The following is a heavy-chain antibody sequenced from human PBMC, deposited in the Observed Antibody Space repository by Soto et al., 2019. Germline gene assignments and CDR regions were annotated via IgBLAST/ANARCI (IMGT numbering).Heavy chain of an antibody. CDR2: INAGNGNT. J-gene: IGHJ5*02. V-gene: IGHV1-3*01. CDR1: GYTFTSYA. CDR3: ARDVVGGYCSGGSCPNHNWFDP. Sequence: ASVKVSCKASGYTFTSYAMHWVRQAPGQRLEWMGWINAGNGNTKYSQKFQGRVTITRDTSASTAYMELSSLRSEDTAVYYCARDVVGGYCSGGSCPNHNWFDPWGQGTLVTVSS. D-gene: IGHD2-15*01.